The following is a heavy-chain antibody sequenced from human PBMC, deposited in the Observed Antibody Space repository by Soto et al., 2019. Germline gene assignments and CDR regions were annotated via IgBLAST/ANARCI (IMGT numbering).Heavy chain of an antibody. CDR3: ARGENDFWSGYPYYYGMDV. V-gene: IGHV1-69*13. D-gene: IGHD3-3*01. Sequence: GASVKVSCKASGGTSSSYAISWVRQAPGQGLEWMGGIIPIFGTANYAQKFQGRVTITADESTSTAYMELSSLRSEDTAVYYCARGENDFWSGYPYYYGMDVWGQGTTVTVSS. J-gene: IGHJ6*02. CDR2: IIPIFGTA. CDR1: GGTSSSYA.